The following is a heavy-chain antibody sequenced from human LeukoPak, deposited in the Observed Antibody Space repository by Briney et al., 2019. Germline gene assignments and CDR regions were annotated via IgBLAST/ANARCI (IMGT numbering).Heavy chain of an antibody. D-gene: IGHD5-12*01. CDR1: GGSISSGSYY. CDR2: IYTSGST. J-gene: IGHJ4*02. Sequence: SETLSLTCTVSGGSISSGSYYWSWIRQPAGKGLEWIGRIYTSGSTNYNPSLKSRVTISVDTSKNQFSLKLSSVTAADTAVYYCARPDVGSGYLIDYWGQGTLVTVSS. V-gene: IGHV4-61*02. CDR3: ARPDVGSGYLIDY.